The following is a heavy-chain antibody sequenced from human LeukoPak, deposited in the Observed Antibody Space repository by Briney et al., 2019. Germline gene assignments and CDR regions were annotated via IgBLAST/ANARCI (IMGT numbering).Heavy chain of an antibody. V-gene: IGHV4-59*01. J-gene: IGHJ4*02. D-gene: IGHD5-24*01. CDR2: IYYSGST. CDR3: ARERMATFDY. CDR1: GGSISSYY. Sequence: SETLSLTCTVSGGSISSYYWSWIRQPPGKGLEWIGYIYYSGSTNYNPSLKSRVTISVDTSKNQFSLKLSSVTAADTAVYYCARERMATFDYWGQGTLVTVSS.